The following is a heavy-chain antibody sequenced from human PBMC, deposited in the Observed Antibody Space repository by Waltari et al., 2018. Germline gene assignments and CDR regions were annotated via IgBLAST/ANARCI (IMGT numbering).Heavy chain of an antibody. Sequence: QVQLVQSGAGVKKPGAAVKVACRAAGYTVTSYDNNWVRQATGQGLEWMGWMNPNSGNTGYAPKFQGRLTMTRNTSISTAYMELSSLSSEDTSVYYCARLPGRTGNFDYWGQGTLVTVSS. J-gene: IGHJ4*02. V-gene: IGHV1-8*01. CDR3: ARLPGRTGNFDY. CDR2: MNPNSGNT. D-gene: IGHD2-15*01. CDR1: GYTVTSYD.